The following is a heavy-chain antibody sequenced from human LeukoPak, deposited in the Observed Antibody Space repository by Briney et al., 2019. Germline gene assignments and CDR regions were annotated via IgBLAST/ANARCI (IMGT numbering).Heavy chain of an antibody. D-gene: IGHD3-16*02. CDR1: GDSISSSSYY. J-gene: IGHJ5*02. CDR2: IYYSGST. CDR3: ARNNYDYVWGSYRYIWFDP. V-gene: IGHV4-39*01. Sequence: PSETLSLTCTVSGDSISSSSYYWGWIRQPPGKGLEWIGSIYYSGSTYYNPSLKSRVTISVDTSKNQFSLKLSSVTAADTAVYYCARNNYDYVWGSYRYIWFDPWGQGTLVTVSS.